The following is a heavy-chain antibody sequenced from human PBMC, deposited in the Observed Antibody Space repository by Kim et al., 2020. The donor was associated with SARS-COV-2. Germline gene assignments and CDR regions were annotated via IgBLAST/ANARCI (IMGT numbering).Heavy chain of an antibody. CDR1: GFTVSSYY. J-gene: IGHJ5*02. V-gene: IGHV3-53*01. CDR2: IYSGGST. CDR3: ARGAWVGPSDH. Sequence: GGSLRLSCAASGFTVSSYYMSWVRQAPGKGLEWVSLIYSGGSTFYADSVKGRFTISRDNSKNTLYLQMNSRRAEDTAVYYCARGAWVGPSDHWGQGTLVT. D-gene: IGHD1-26*01.